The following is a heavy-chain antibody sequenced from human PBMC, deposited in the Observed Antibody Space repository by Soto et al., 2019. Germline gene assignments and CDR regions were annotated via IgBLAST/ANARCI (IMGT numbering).Heavy chain of an antibody. J-gene: IGHJ3*02. Sequence: RGSLRLSCAASGFTFSGSAMHWVRQASGKGLEWVGRIRSKANSYATAYAASVKGRFTISRDDSKNTAYLQMNSLKTEETAVYYPSLTHSYERSRYYYHRDSFDICGQRSMV. D-gene: IGHD3-22*01. CDR3: SLTHSYERSRYYYHRDSFDI. CDR1: GFTFSGSA. CDR2: IRSKANSYAT. V-gene: IGHV3-73*01.